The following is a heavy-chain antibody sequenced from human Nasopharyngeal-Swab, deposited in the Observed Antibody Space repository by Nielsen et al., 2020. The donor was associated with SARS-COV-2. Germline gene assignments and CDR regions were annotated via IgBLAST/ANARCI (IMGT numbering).Heavy chain of an antibody. D-gene: IGHD3-10*01. V-gene: IGHV3-9*01. Sequence: SLKISCAASGFTFDEYAMHWVRQTPGKGLEWVSGISWHSGDIVYTDSVKGRFTISRDNANNFLYLHMNSLRVEDTAVYYCAREKGYQVLFDFYYHGLDVWGHRTAVTVSS. CDR1: GFTFDEYA. CDR3: AREKGYQVLFDFYYHGLDV. CDR2: ISWHSGDI. J-gene: IGHJ6*02.